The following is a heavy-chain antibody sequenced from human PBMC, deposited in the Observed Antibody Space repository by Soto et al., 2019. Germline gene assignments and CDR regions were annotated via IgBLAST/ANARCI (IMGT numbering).Heavy chain of an antibody. J-gene: IGHJ4*02. V-gene: IGHV1-18*04. CDR1: GYTFTSYG. CDR3: ARDLDWRRYHELSY. D-gene: IGHD2-2*01. CDR2: ISAYNGNT. Sequence: ASVKVSCKASGYTFTSYGISWVRQAPGQGLEWMGWISAYNGNTNYAQKLQGRVTMTTDTSTSTAYMEVRSLRSDDTAVYYCARDLDWRRYHELSYWGQGTLVTVS.